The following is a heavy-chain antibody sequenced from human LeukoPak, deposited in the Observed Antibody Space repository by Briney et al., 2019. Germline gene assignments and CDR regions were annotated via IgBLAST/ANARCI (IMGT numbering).Heavy chain of an antibody. D-gene: IGHD1-1*01. CDR3: ASTSNYWSPYFDY. CDR2: VYTSGST. J-gene: IGHJ4*02. Sequence: SETLSLTCTVSGGSISSYYWSWIRQPAGKGLEWIGRVYTSGSTNYNPSLKSRVTLSVDTSKNQFSLKLTSVPAAETAVYYCASTSNYWSPYFDYWGQGALVTVSS. CDR1: GGSISSYY. V-gene: IGHV4-4*07.